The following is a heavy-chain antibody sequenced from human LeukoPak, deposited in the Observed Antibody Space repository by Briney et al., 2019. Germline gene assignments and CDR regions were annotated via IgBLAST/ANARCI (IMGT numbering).Heavy chain of an antibody. CDR1: GFTFSTYA. CDR2: ISSSSSYV. V-gene: IGHV3-21*01. D-gene: IGHD3-16*01. Sequence: PGGSLRLSCAASGFTFSTYAMSWVRQAPGKGLEWVSSISSSSSYVYYADSVKGRFTISRDNAKNSLYLQMNSLRAEDTAVYYCARAPLTADFDYWGQGTLVTVSS. CDR3: ARAPLTADFDY. J-gene: IGHJ4*02.